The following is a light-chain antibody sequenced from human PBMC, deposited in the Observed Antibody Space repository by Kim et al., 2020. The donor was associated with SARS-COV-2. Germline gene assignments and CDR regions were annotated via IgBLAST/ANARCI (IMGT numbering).Light chain of an antibody. J-gene: IGLJ3*02. V-gene: IGLV2-14*03. CDR2: HDT. Sequence: GKSITIPCTRGTGDVGAYTIVSWYQQQRGRPPQFIIFHDTDRPSGVSNRVSGSKSGNTASLTISGLQAEDEADYYCCTHTSSRTWVFGGGTKLTVL. CDR3: CTHTSSRTWV. CDR1: TGDVGAYTI.